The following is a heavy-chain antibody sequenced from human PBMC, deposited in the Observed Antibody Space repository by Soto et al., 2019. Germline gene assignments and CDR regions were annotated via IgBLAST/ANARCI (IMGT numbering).Heavy chain of an antibody. CDR3: AKNGPEGVITPRWLDP. D-gene: IGHD3-10*01. CDR2: ISSGGGST. V-gene: IGHV3-23*01. CDR1: GFTFSSFA. J-gene: IGHJ5*02. Sequence: PGWSLRLSCAASGFTFSSFALNLVRQAPGKGLEWVSIISSGGGSTFYADSVRGRFTISRDNSKEKLYLQMNSLSAEDTAVYYCAKNGPEGVITPRWLDPWGQGTLVTVS.